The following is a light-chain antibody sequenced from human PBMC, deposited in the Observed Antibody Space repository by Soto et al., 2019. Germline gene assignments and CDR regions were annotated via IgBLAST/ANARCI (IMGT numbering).Light chain of an antibody. CDR3: QKYNSVPLT. CDR1: QGIGNF. J-gene: IGKJ4*01. CDR2: GAS. Sequence: DIQMTQSPSSLSASVGDRVTITCRASQGIGNFLAWYQQKPGKVPKLLIYGASTLQSGVPSRFSASGSGTDFTLAITSLQPEDAVTYYCQKYNSVPLTFGGGTKVEIK. V-gene: IGKV1-27*01.